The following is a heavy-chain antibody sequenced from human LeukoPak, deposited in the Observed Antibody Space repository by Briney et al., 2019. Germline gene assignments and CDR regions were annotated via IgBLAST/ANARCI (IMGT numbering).Heavy chain of an antibody. V-gene: IGHV3-53*01. CDR2: IYSGGST. Sequence: GGSLRPSWAASGFTVSSNYMSWVRQAPGKGLEWVSVIYSGGSTYYADSVKGRFTISRDNSKNTLYLQMNSLRAEDTGVYYCARELWFGDRGTLVTVSS. D-gene: IGHD3-10*01. CDR3: ARELWF. CDR1: GFTVSSNY. J-gene: IGHJ4*02.